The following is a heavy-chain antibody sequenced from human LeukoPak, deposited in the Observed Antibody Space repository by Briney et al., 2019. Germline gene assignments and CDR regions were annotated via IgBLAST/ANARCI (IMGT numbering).Heavy chain of an antibody. CDR3: ARHPLYCSGGSCYGGRIDY. V-gene: IGHV4-34*01. CDR2: INHSGST. Sequence: PSETLSLTCAVYGGSFSGYYWSWIRQPPGKGLEWIGEINHSGSTNYNPSLKSRVTISVDTSKNQFSLKLSSVTAADTAVYYCARHPLYCSGGSCYGGRIDYWGQGTLVTVSS. D-gene: IGHD2-15*01. J-gene: IGHJ4*02. CDR1: GGSFSGYY.